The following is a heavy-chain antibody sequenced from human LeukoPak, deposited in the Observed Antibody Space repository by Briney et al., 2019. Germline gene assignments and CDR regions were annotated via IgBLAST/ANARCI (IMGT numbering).Heavy chain of an antibody. D-gene: IGHD6-19*01. CDR1: GFTFSSYA. CDR3: AKDIQWLVPGYFDY. Sequence: GGSLRLPCAASGFTFSSYAMSWVRQAPGKGLEWVSAISASGDNTYYADSVKGRFTISRDNSKNTLYMQMNSLRAEDTAVYYCAKDIQWLVPGYFDYWGQGTLVTVSS. V-gene: IGHV3-23*01. J-gene: IGHJ4*02. CDR2: ISASGDNT.